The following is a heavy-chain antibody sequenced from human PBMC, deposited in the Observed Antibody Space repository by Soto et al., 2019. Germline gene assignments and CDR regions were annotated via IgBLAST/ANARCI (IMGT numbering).Heavy chain of an antibody. V-gene: IGHV3-48*02. CDR2: ISSSSSTI. D-gene: IGHD6-13*01. CDR1: GFTFSSYS. Sequence: EVQLVESGGGLVQPGGSLRLSCAASGFTFSSYSMNWVRQAPGKGLEWVSYISSSSSTIYYADSVKGRFTISRDNAKNSLYLQMNSLRDEDTAVYYCARDSDSSWYLFDYYYYGMDVWGQGTTVTVSS. CDR3: ARDSDSSWYLFDYYYYGMDV. J-gene: IGHJ6*02.